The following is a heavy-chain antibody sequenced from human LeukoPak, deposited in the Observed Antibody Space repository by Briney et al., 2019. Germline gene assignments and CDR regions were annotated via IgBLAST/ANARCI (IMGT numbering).Heavy chain of an antibody. CDR2: INPSGGST. CDR1: GYTFTSYY. CDR3: AREGAYYGSGSYYRGYYYYGMDV. Sequence: ASVKVSCKASGYTFTSYYMHWVRQAPGQGREWMGIINPSGGSTSYAQKFQGRVTMTRDTSTSTVYMELSSLRSEDTAVYYCAREGAYYGSGSYYRGYYYYGMDVWGQGTTVTVSS. D-gene: IGHD3-10*01. J-gene: IGHJ6*02. V-gene: IGHV1-46*01.